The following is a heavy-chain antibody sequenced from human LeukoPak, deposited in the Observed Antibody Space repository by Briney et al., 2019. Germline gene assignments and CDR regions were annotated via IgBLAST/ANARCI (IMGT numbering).Heavy chain of an antibody. Sequence: GGSLRLSCAASGFTFSTYSMNWVRQPPGKGLEWVSHISSGSSIYYGDSVKGRFTISRDIAKNSLYLQMNSLRAEDTAVYYCARVSVRGVLPPYFDYWGQGTLVTVSS. J-gene: IGHJ4*02. CDR2: ISSGSSI. V-gene: IGHV3-48*01. CDR1: GFTFSTYS. D-gene: IGHD3-10*01. CDR3: ARVSVRGVLPPYFDY.